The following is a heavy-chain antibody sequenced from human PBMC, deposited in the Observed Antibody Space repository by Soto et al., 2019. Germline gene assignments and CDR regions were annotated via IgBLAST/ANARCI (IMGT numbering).Heavy chain of an antibody. CDR3: ARDGNIAAPAYFDY. CDR2: IHYSGTI. J-gene: IGHJ4*02. D-gene: IGHD6-13*01. CDR1: GVSISSHY. Sequence: SETLSLTCSVSGVSISSHYWSWIRQPPGKGLEWIGFIHYSGTISYNPSLKSRVTISVDTSKNQFSLKLSSVTAADTAVYYCARDGNIAAPAYFDYWGQGTLVTVSS. V-gene: IGHV4-59*11.